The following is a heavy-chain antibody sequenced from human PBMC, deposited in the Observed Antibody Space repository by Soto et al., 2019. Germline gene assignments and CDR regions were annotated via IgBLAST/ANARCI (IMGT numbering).Heavy chain of an antibody. CDR3: TLETAAAYYYYYGMDV. V-gene: IGHV3-15*07. J-gene: IGHJ6*02. CDR2: IKSKTDGGTT. Sequence: GGSLRLSCAASGFTFSNAWMNWVRQAPGKGLEWVGRIKSKTDGGTTDYAAPVKGRFTISRDDSKNTLYLQMNSLKTEDTAVYYCTLETAAAYYYYYGMDVWGQGTTVTVSS. D-gene: IGHD6-13*01. CDR1: GFTFSNAW.